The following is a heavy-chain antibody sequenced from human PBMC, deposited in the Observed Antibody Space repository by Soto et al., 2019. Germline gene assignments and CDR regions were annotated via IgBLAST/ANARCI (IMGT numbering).Heavy chain of an antibody. CDR1: GYSFTSYW. Sequence: PGESLKISCKGSGYSFTSYWIGWVRQMPGKGLEWMGIIYPGDSDTRYSPSFQGQVTISADKSSSTAYLQWSSLKASDTAMYYCARQWSTVDPPGYSMDDWGQGTTVSVS. J-gene: IGHJ6*02. V-gene: IGHV5-51*01. CDR2: IYPGDSDT. D-gene: IGHD4-17*01. CDR3: ARQWSTVDPPGYSMDD.